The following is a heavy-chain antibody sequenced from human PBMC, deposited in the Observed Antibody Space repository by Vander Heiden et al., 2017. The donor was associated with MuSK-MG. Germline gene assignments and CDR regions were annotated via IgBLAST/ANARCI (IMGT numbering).Heavy chain of an antibody. CDR2: IYYSGST. Sequence: QLQLQASVPGLVKPSETLFLTCTVSGGSISSRSYYWGWIRQPPGKGLEWIGSIYYSGSTYYNPSLKSRVTISVDTSKNQFSLKLSSVTAADTAVYYCANEYSSSSGYYYYYGMDVWGQGTTVTVSS. V-gene: IGHV4-39*07. J-gene: IGHJ6*02. CDR3: ANEYSSSSGYYYYYGMDV. D-gene: IGHD6-6*01. CDR1: GGSISSRSYY.